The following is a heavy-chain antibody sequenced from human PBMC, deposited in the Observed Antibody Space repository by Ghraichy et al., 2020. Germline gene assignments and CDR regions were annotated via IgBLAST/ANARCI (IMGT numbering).Heavy chain of an antibody. CDR2: IYYNGSS. CDR1: GDSVNTGSYY. V-gene: IGHV4-61*01. Sequence: SETLSLTCTVSGDSVNTGSYYWSWIRQPPGKGLEWIGHIYYNGSSNYSPSLKSRVTISLDTSKNQFSLKMSSVTAADTAVYYCARCFYGFWDDHPRRFDPWGQGTLVTVSP. CDR3: ARCFYGFWDDHPRRFDP. J-gene: IGHJ5*02. D-gene: IGHD3-3*01.